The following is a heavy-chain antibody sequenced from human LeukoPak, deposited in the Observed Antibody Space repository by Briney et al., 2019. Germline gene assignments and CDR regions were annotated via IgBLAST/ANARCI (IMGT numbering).Heavy chain of an antibody. D-gene: IGHD1-26*01. CDR2: IRSKAYGGTT. CDR3: TRVGKGRNYYYYYMDV. Sequence: GGSLRLSCTASGFTFGDYAMNWFRQAPGKGLEWVGFIRSKAYGGTTEYAASVKGRFTISRDDSKSIAYLQMNSLKTEDTAVYYCTRVGKGRNYYYYYMDVWGKGTTVTVSS. J-gene: IGHJ6*03. V-gene: IGHV3-49*03. CDR1: GFTFGDYA.